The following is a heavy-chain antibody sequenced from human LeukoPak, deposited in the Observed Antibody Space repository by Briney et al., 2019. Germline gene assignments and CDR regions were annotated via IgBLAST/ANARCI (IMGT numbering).Heavy chain of an antibody. CDR3: ARVPLSDSSGHYYPH. V-gene: IGHV1-3*04. Sequence: ASVTVSCTTSGYTFANYGMHWVRQAPRQSLEWMGWINTGNGNTKSSQKFQDRVALTRDTSASTAYMELNSLSSEDTAVYYCARVPLSDSSGHYYPHWGQGTLVTVSS. J-gene: IGHJ1*01. CDR2: INTGNGNT. CDR1: GYTFANYG. D-gene: IGHD3-22*01.